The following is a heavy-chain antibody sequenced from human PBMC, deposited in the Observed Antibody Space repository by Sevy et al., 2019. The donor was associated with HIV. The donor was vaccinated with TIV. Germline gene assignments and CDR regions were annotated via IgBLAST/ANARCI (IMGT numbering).Heavy chain of an antibody. CDR2: ISYAGSNT. CDR3: ARDKSSGWYSGPDY. D-gene: IGHD6-19*01. J-gene: IGHJ4*02. V-gene: IGHV3-30-3*01. CDR1: GFTFSSYA. Sequence: GGSLRLSCVASGFTFSSYAMHWVRQAPGKGLEWVSVISYAGSNTYYADSVKGRFTISRDSSKNTLYLQMNSLRAEDTAVYYCARDKSSGWYSGPDYWGQRTLVTVSS.